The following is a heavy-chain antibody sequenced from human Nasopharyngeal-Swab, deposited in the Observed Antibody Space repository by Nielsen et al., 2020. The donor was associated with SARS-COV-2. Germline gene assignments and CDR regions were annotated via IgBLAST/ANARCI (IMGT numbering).Heavy chain of an antibody. CDR1: GFTFSSYA. J-gene: IGHJ6*03. CDR3: AKRVAGKYYYMDV. Sequence: GGSLRLSCAASGFTFSSYAMTWVRQAPGKGLEWVSSISVNGASTYYAGSVKGRFTISRDNSRNTLYLQLNSLRVEDTAIYYCAKRVAGKYYYMDVWGKGTTVTVSS. D-gene: IGHD3-10*01. V-gene: IGHV3-23*01. CDR2: ISVNGAST.